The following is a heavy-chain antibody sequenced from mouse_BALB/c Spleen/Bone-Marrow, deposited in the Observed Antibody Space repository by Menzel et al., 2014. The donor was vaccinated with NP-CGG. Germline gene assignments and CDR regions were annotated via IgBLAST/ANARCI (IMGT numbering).Heavy chain of an antibody. CDR2: IRNKANGYTT. Sequence: EVQLQESGGGLVQPGGSLRLSCATSGFTFTDYYMNWVRQPPGKAFEWLGFIRNKANGYTTEYSASVKSRFTISRDNSQNILYLQMNTLRVDDSATYYCARDKGRVFFDYWGQGTTLTVSS. V-gene: IGHV7-3*02. CDR3: ARDKGRVFFDY. J-gene: IGHJ2*01. CDR1: GFTFTDYY.